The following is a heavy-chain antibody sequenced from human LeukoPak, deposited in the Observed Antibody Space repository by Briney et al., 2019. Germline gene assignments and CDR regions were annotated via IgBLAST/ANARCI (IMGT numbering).Heavy chain of an antibody. J-gene: IGHJ5*02. Sequence: ASVKVSCKASGYTFTGYYMHWVRQAPGQGLEWMGWINSKSGSTNYAQRFQGRVTMTRDTSISTAYMELTRLISDDSAVYYCAREGIAAPETNWFDPWGQGTLVTVSS. CDR3: AREGIAAPETNWFDP. D-gene: IGHD6-13*01. CDR2: INSKSGST. CDR1: GYTFTGYY. V-gene: IGHV1-2*02.